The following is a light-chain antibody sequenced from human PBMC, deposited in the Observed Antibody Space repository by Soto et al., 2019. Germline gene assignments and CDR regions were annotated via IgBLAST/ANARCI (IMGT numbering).Light chain of an antibody. J-gene: IGLJ1*01. Sequence: QYALTQPASVTGSPGQSITISCTGTSSDVGGYNYVSWYQQHPGKAPKLMIYDVSNRPPGVSNRFSGSKSGNTASLTISGLQAEDEADYYCSSYTSSSTLPYVFGTGTKVTVL. CDR1: SSDVGGYNY. V-gene: IGLV2-14*01. CDR3: SSYTSSSTLPYV. CDR2: DVS.